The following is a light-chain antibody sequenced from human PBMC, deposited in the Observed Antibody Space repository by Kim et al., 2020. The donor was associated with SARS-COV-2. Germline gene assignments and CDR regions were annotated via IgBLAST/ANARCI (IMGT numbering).Light chain of an antibody. V-gene: IGKV3-20*01. J-gene: IGKJ1*01. CDR1: QSVDNRY. Sequence: LSPGERATLSCRASQSVDNRYLGWYQQKPGQAPRLLIYAASSRATGIPDRFSGSASGTDFTLTISRLESEDFAVYYCQQCSDAPTFGQGTKVDIK. CDR3: QQCSDAPT. CDR2: AAS.